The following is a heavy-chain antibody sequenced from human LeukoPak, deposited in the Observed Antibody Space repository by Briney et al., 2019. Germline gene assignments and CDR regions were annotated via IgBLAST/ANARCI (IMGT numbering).Heavy chain of an antibody. CDR2: IYYGGNT. CDR1: GGSISNYY. CDR3: ARHVGLWGFDY. Sequence: PSETLSLTCTVSGGSISNYYWTWIRQSPGKGLEWIANIYYGGNTRYNPFLKSRVTISADTSKNLVSLKLSSVTAADTAVYYCARHVGLWGFDYWGRGTLDPVSS. J-gene: IGHJ4*02. D-gene: IGHD3-16*01. V-gene: IGHV4-59*08.